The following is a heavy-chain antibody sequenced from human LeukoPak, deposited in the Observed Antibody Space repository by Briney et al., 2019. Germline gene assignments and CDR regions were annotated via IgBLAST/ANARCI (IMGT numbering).Heavy chain of an antibody. V-gene: IGHV1-46*01. D-gene: IGHD1/OR15-1a*01. CDR1: GYTFTGYY. Sequence: ASVKVSCKASGYTFTGYYMHWVRQAPGQGLEWMGIINPSGGSTSYAQKFQGRVTMTRDTSTSTVYMELSSLRSEDTAVYYCARDSPPSNRQYYYYMDVWGKGTTVTVSS. J-gene: IGHJ6*03. CDR2: INPSGGST. CDR3: ARDSPPSNRQYYYYMDV.